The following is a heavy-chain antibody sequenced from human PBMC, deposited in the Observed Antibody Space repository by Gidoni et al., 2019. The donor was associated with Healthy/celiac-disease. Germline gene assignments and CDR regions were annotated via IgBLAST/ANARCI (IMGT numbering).Heavy chain of an antibody. CDR3: AKKSAAAAGSYNWFDP. CDR1: GFTSSSYA. V-gene: IGHV3-23*01. Sequence: EVQLLESGGGLVQPGGSLRLACAASGFTSSSYAMSWVRQAPGKGLEWVSAISGSGGSTYSADSVKGRFTISRDNSKNTLYLQMNSLRAEDTAVYYCAKKSAAAAGSYNWFDPWGQGTLVTVSS. D-gene: IGHD6-13*01. CDR2: ISGSGGST. J-gene: IGHJ5*02.